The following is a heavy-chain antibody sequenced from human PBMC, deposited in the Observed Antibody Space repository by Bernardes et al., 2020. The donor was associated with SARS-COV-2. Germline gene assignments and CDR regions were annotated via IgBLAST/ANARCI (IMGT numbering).Heavy chain of an antibody. V-gene: IGHV3-30*18. D-gene: IGHD3-22*01. CDR2: ISYDGSNK. Sequence: GSLRLSCAASGFTFSSYGMHWVRQAPGKGLEWVAVISYDGSNKYYADSVKGRFTISRDNSKNTLYLQMNSLRAEDTAVYYCAKDYYYDSSGYSAFDIWGQGTMVTVSS. CDR3: AKDYYYDSSGYSAFDI. J-gene: IGHJ3*02. CDR1: GFTFSSYG.